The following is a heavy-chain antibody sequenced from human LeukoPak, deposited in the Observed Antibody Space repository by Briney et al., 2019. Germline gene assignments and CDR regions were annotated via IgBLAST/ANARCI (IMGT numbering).Heavy chain of an antibody. CDR3: ARVVWAPRGYYYMDV. CDR1: GFTFSSYW. J-gene: IGHJ6*03. CDR2: IKQDGSEK. V-gene: IGHV3-7*01. Sequence: GGSLRLSCAASGFTFSSYWMSWVRQAPGKGLEWVANIKQDGSEKYYVDSVKGRFTISRDNAKNSLYLQMNSLRAEDTAVYYCARVVWAPRGYYYMDVWGKGTTVTVSS. D-gene: IGHD1-26*01.